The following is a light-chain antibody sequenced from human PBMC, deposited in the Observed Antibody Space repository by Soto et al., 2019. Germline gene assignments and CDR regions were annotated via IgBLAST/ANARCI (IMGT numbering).Light chain of an antibody. J-gene: IGLJ3*02. Sequence: QAVVTQEPSLTVSPGGTVTLTCASSTGAVTSGYYPNWLQQKPGQAPRALIYGTSNKHSWTPARFSGSLLGGKAALTLSGVHPEDEAEYYCLLYDGGAWVFGGGTKLTVL. CDR3: LLYDGGAWV. CDR1: TGAVTSGYY. V-gene: IGLV7-43*01. CDR2: GTS.